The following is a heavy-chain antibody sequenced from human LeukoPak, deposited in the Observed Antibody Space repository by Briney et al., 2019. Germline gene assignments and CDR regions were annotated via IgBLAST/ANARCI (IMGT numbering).Heavy chain of an antibody. CDR3: AKERDAKGYFDY. Sequence: GGSLRLSCAASGFSFSTYAMSWVRQAPWQGLEWVSAISGSGKTYYPDSVKGRFTISRDNSKNTLFLQMNGLRAEDTAVYYCAKERDAKGYFDYWGQGTLVTVSS. V-gene: IGHV3-23*01. CDR1: GFSFSTYA. CDR2: ISGSGKT. J-gene: IGHJ4*02.